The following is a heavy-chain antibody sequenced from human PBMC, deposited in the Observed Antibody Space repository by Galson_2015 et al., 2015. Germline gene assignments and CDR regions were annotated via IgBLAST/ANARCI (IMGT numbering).Heavy chain of an antibody. Sequence: SVKVSCKASGYTFTSYNINWVRQATGQGLEWMGWMNPNSGNTGYAQKFQGRVTMTRNTSISTAYMELSSLRSEDTAVYYCARGPVYQLHPYYYYGMDVWGQGTTVTVSS. CDR1: GYTFTSYN. V-gene: IGHV1-8*01. CDR3: ARGPVYQLHPYYYYGMDV. J-gene: IGHJ6*02. D-gene: IGHD2-2*01. CDR2: MNPNSGNT.